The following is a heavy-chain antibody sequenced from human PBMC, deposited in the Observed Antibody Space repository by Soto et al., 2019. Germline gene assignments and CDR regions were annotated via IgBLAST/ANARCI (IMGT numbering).Heavy chain of an antibody. D-gene: IGHD4-17*01. CDR3: ALYGGSKHRTFDY. J-gene: IGHJ4*02. CDR2: IIPILGIA. Sequence: GASVKVSCKASGGTFSSYTISWVRQPPGQGLEWMGRIIPILGIANYAQKFQGRVTITADKSTSTAYMELRSLRSEDTAVYYCALYGGSKHRTFDYWGQGTLVTVSS. CDR1: GGTFSSYT. V-gene: IGHV1-69*02.